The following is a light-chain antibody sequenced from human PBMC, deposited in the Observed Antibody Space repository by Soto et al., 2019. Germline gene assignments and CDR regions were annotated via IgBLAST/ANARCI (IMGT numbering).Light chain of an antibody. CDR2: GAS. V-gene: IGKV3-15*01. J-gene: IGKJ1*01. CDR1: QNISSN. CDR3: QQYNNWLWT. Sequence: EIVMTQSPATLSVSPGERATLSCRASQNISSNLAWYQQKPGQAPRVLIDGASTRATGIPARFSGSGSGTEFPLTISSLQSEDFAFYYCQQYNNWLWTFGQGTKVEIK.